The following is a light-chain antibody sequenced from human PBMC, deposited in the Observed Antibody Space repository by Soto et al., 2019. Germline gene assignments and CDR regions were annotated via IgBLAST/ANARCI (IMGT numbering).Light chain of an antibody. CDR2: RNN. Sequence: QSVLTQPPSASGTPGQRVTVSCSGSSSNIGSNYVYWYQQLPGTAPKLLIYRNNQRPSGVPARFAGSKSGTSASLAIGGLRSEDEADYYCAAWDDSLSAVVFGGGTKLTVL. V-gene: IGLV1-47*01. CDR3: AAWDDSLSAVV. J-gene: IGLJ2*01. CDR1: SSNIGSNY.